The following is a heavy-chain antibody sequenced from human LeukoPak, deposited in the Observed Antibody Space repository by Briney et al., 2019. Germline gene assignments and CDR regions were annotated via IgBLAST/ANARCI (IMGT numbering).Heavy chain of an antibody. CDR1: GFTFSSYG. V-gene: IGHV3-30*02. J-gene: IGHJ4*02. Sequence: GGSLRLSCAASGFTFSSYGMYWVRQAPGKGLEWVAFIRYDGSNKYYADSVKGRFTISRDNSKNTLYLQMNSLRAEDTAVYYCAKLTTVTTRTGDYWGQGTLVTVSS. D-gene: IGHD4-11*01. CDR2: IRYDGSNK. CDR3: AKLTTVTTRTGDY.